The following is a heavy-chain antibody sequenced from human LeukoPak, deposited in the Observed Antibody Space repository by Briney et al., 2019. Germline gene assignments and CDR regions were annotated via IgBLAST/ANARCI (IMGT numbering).Heavy chain of an antibody. CDR3: AXXXPXYYYGMDV. Sequence: SETLSLTCAVYGGSFSGYYWSWIRQPPGKGLEWIGEINHSGSTNYNPSLKSRVTISLDTSKNQFSLKLSPVTAADTAVYYCAXXXPXYYYGMDVWGQGTTVTVYS. CDR2: INHSGST. V-gene: IGHV4-34*01. CDR1: GGSFSGYY. J-gene: IGHJ6*02.